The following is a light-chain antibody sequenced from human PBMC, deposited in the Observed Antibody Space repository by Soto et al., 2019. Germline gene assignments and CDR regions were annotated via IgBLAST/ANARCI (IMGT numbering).Light chain of an antibody. CDR1: SSDVGGYNY. CDR2: DVS. CDR3: SSYTSSSTRV. Sequence: QSDLTQPASVSGSPGQSIPISCTGTSSDVGGYNYVSWYQQHPGKAPKLMIYDVSNRPSGVSNRFSGSKSGNTASLTISRLQAEDEADYYCSSYTSSSTRVFGTGTKVTVL. V-gene: IGLV2-14*01. J-gene: IGLJ1*01.